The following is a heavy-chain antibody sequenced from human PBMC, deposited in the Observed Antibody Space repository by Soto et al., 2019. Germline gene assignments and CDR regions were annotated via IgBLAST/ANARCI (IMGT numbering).Heavy chain of an antibody. CDR2: IYYSGST. V-gene: IGHV4-30-4*01. J-gene: IGHJ5*02. Sequence: QVQLQESGPGLVKPSQTLSLTCTVSGGSISSGDYYWSWIRQPPGKGLEWIGYIYYSGSTYYNPSLKSRVTISVDTSKNQFSLRMSSVTAADTAVYYCARERPDGCRLDPWGQGTLVTVSS. CDR1: GGSISSGDYY. CDR3: ARERPDGCRLDP. D-gene: IGHD6-19*01.